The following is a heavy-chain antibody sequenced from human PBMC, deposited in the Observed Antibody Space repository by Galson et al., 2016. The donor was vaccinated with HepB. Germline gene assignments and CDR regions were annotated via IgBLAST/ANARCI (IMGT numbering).Heavy chain of an antibody. V-gene: IGHV3-23*01. Sequence: SLRLSCAGSGFIFSRYGMTWVRQAPGKGLEDVSSISMSGNSRDYAESVEGRFIISRDNSRSMLFLQMNSLTVEDTALYYCVQDGYGDYYGTVFEYWGQGTLVTVSS. D-gene: IGHD4-17*01. CDR2: ISMSGNSR. CDR3: VQDGYGDYYGTVFEY. CDR1: GFIFSRYG. J-gene: IGHJ4*02.